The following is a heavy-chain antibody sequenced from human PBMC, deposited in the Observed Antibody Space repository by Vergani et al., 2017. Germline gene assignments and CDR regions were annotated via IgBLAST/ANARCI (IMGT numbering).Heavy chain of an antibody. J-gene: IGHJ1*01. CDR1: GDSISNYY. CDR2: VYYDGST. D-gene: IGHD1-26*01. CDR3: ARYSGGDSEYFQH. Sequence: QVQLQESGPGLVKPSETLSLTCTISGDSISNYYWNWIRQPPGKGLEWIGYVYYDGSTNYNPSLKSRVTMSVATSKNQFSLKLSSVTAADTAVYYCARYSGGDSEYFQHWGQGTLVTVSS. V-gene: IGHV4-59*08.